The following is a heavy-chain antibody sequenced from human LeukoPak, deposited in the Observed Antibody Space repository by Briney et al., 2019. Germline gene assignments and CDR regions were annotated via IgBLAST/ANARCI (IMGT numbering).Heavy chain of an antibody. Sequence: SVKVSCKASGYTFTSYAMNWVRQAPGQGLEWMGGIIPIFGTANYAQKFQGRVTITADESTSTAYMELSSLRSEDTAVYYCARAPPPYTGWFDPWGQGTLVTVSS. J-gene: IGHJ5*02. D-gene: IGHD3-16*01. CDR1: GYTFTSYA. CDR3: ARAPPPYTGWFDP. V-gene: IGHV1-69*13. CDR2: IIPIFGTA.